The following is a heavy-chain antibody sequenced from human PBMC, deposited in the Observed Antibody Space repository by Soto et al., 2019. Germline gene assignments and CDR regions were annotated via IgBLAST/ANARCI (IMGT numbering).Heavy chain of an antibody. D-gene: IGHD4-17*01. CDR3: ARWGGGTTVTTKEGEDYYYYYGMDV. V-gene: IGHV3-30-3*01. Sequence: PGGSLRLSCAASGFTFSSYAMHWVRQAPGKGLEWVAVISYDGSNKYYADSVKGRFTISRDNSKNTLYLQMNSLRAEDTAVYYCARWGGGTTVTTKEGEDYYYYYGMDVWGQGTTVTVSS. CDR2: ISYDGSNK. CDR1: GFTFSSYA. J-gene: IGHJ6*02.